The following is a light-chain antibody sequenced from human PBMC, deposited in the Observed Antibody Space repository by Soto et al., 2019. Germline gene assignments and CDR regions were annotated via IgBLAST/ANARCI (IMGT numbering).Light chain of an antibody. CDR3: QQYDHLPRT. Sequence: DIQMIQSPSSLSASVGDRVTITCQASQEISNYLNWYQQKPGKAPKLLIYDASNMERGVPSRFSGRGSGTDYTFTISSLQPEDFATYCCQQYDHLPRTFGRGTKVEIK. CDR2: DAS. CDR1: QEISNY. J-gene: IGKJ1*01. V-gene: IGKV1-33*01.